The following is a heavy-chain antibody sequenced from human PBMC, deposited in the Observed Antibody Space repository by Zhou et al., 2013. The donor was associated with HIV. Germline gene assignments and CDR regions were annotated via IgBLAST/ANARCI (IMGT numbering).Heavy chain of an antibody. J-gene: IGHJ4*01. V-gene: IGHV1-2*02. CDR1: GYTFTGYY. D-gene: IGHD2-21*01. Sequence: QVQLVQSGAEVKKPGASVKVSCKASGYTFTGYYMHWVRQAPGQGLEWMGWINPNSGGTNYAQKFQGRVTMTRDTSISTAYMDLSRLRSDDTAVYYCAREMAIEVSVGRLYYWGRGEPWSPSP. CDR3: AREMAIEVSVGRLYY. CDR2: INPNSGGT.